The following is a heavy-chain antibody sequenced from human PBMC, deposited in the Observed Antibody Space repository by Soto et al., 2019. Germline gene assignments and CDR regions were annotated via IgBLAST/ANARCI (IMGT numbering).Heavy chain of an antibody. Sequence: QITLKESGPTLVKPTQTLTLTCTFSGFSLSTSGVGVGWIRQPPGKALEWLALIYWDDDKRYSPSLKSRLTITKDTSKNQVVLTMTNMDPVDTATYYCAHRGGSHRSDWYFDLWGRGTLVTVSS. CDR1: GFSLSTSGVG. D-gene: IGHD3-16*01. CDR3: AHRGGSHRSDWYFDL. V-gene: IGHV2-5*02. J-gene: IGHJ2*01. CDR2: IYWDDDK.